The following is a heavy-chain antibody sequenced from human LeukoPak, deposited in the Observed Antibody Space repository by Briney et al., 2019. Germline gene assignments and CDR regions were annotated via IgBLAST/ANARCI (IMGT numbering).Heavy chain of an antibody. D-gene: IGHD6-13*01. CDR2: ISGSGGST. Sequence: ARGPLRLSWEPSDFTLASLARGGSRQAPGKGLEGVSAISGSGGSTYYKDSVKGPLTISRDNSKNPLYLQMNSLRAEDTAVYYCARVDGIAAALDYWGQGTLVTVSS. CDR1: DFTLASLA. CDR3: ARVDGIAAALDY. V-gene: IGHV3-23*01. J-gene: IGHJ4*02.